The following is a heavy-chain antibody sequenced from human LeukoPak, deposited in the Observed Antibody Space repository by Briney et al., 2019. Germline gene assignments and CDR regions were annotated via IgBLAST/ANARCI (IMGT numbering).Heavy chain of an antibody. CDR3: ATVRGHLAY. CDR2: INHSGST. Sequence: PSETLSLTCAVYGGSFSGYYWSWIRQPPGKGLEWIGEINHSGSTNYNPSLKSRVTISVDTSKNQFSLKLSSVTAADAAVYYCATVRGHLAYWGQGTLVTVSS. V-gene: IGHV4-34*01. D-gene: IGHD2-8*01. J-gene: IGHJ4*02. CDR1: GGSFSGYY.